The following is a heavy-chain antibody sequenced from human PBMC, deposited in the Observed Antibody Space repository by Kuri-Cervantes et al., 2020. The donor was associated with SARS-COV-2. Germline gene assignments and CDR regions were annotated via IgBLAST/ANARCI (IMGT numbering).Heavy chain of an antibody. CDR3: ALETFDY. V-gene: IGHV3-66*02. CDR1: GFTVSSNY. D-gene: IGHD5-24*01. J-gene: IGHJ4*02. CDR2: IYSGGST. Sequence: ETLSLTCAASGFTVSSNYMSWVRQAPGKGLEWVSLIYSGGSTDYAESVEGRFTISRDNSRNTVYLQMNSPRTEDTAVYYCALETFDYWGQGTLVTVSS.